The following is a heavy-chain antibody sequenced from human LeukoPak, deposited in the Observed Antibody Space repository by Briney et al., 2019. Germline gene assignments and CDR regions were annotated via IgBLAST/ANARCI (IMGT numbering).Heavy chain of an antibody. Sequence: SVKVSCKASGGTFSSYAISWVRQAPGQGLEWMGGIIPIFGTANYAQKFQGRVTITADESTSTAYMELSSLRSEDTAVYYCARDLAHGERGYFDYWGQGTLVTVSS. CDR2: IIPIFGTA. J-gene: IGHJ4*02. V-gene: IGHV1-69*01. CDR3: ARDLAHGERGYFDY. D-gene: IGHD4-17*01. CDR1: GGTFSSYA.